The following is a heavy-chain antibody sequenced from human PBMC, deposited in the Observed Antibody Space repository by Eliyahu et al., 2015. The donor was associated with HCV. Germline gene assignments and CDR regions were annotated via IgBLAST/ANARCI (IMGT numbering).Heavy chain of an antibody. Sequence: QVTLKESGPVLVKPTETLTLTCTVSGFSLXNARXXVSWXRQPPGKALEWLAHIFSNDEKSYSTSLKSRLTISKDTSKSQVVLTMTNMDPVDTATYYCARITYYDFWSGYYTAYYYYGMDVWGQGTTVTVSS. CDR1: GFSLXNARXX. CDR2: IFSNDEK. CDR3: ARITYYDFWSGYYTAYYYYGMDV. J-gene: IGHJ6*02. D-gene: IGHD3-3*01. V-gene: IGHV2-26*01.